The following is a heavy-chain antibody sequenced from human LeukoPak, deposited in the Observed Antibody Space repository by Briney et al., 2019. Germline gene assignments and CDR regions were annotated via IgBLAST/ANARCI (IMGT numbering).Heavy chain of an antibody. CDR1: GLTFSNYA. Sequence: GSLRLSCAASGLTFSNYAMSWVRQAPGKGLEWVSGISGSGGSTYYADSVKGRFNISRDNSKNTLYLQMNSLRAGDTAVYYCATGRTSDSPGPTYWGQGTLVTVSS. V-gene: IGHV3-23*01. CDR2: ISGSGGST. D-gene: IGHD7-27*01. J-gene: IGHJ4*02. CDR3: ATGRTSDSPGPTY.